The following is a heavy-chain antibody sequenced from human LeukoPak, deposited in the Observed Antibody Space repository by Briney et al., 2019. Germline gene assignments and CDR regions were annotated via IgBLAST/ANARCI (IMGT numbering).Heavy chain of an antibody. V-gene: IGHV4-4*02. Sequence: PSETLSLTCAVSGGSISSSNWWSWVRQPPGKGLEWIGEIYHSGSTNYNPSLKSRVTISVDKSKNQFSLKLSSVTAADTAVYYCARHFLPLRYSGYDSVRPADAFDIWGQGTMVTVSS. CDR3: ARHFLPLRYSGYDSVRPADAFDI. CDR1: GGSISSSNW. J-gene: IGHJ3*02. D-gene: IGHD5-12*01. CDR2: IYHSGST.